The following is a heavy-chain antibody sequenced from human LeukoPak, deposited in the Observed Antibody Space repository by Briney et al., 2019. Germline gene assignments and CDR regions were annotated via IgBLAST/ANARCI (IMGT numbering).Heavy chain of an antibody. J-gene: IGHJ5*02. CDR1: GGSISSYY. CDR2: ICYSGST. V-gene: IGHV4-59*01. Sequence: SETLSLTCTVSGGSISSYYWSWIRQPPGKGLEWIGYICYSGSTNYNPSLKSRVTISVDTSKNQFSLKLSSVTAADTAVYYCARGRGYDYVMGFDPWGQGALVTVSS. CDR3: ARGRGYDYVMGFDP. D-gene: IGHD5-12*01.